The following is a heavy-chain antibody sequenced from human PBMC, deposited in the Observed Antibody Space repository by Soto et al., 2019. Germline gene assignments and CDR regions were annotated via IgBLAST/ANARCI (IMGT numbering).Heavy chain of an antibody. CDR3: AKVVQVGATSGDDDY. D-gene: IGHD1-26*01. CDR2: ISYDGSNK. CDR1: GFTFSSYG. Sequence: QVQLVESGGGVVQPGRSLRLSCAASGFTFSSYGMHWVRQAPGKGLEWVAVISYDGSNKYYADSVKGRFTISRDNSKNTLYLQMNSLRAEDTAVYYCAKVVQVGATSGDDDYWGQGTLVTVSS. J-gene: IGHJ4*02. V-gene: IGHV3-30*18.